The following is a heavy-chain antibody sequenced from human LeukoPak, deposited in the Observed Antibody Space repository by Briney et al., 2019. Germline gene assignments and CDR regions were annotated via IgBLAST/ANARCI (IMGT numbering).Heavy chain of an antibody. CDR2: IRSKTDGGTT. CDR3: TTGLRAADTN. J-gene: IGHJ4*02. Sequence: KAGGSLRLSCAASGFTFSNTWMSWVRQAPGKGLEWVGRIRSKTDGGTTDYAAPVKGRFTISRDDSKNTLYLQMNSLKTEDTAVYYCTTGLRAADTNWGQGTLVTVSS. CDR1: GFTFSNTW. V-gene: IGHV3-15*01. D-gene: IGHD6-13*01.